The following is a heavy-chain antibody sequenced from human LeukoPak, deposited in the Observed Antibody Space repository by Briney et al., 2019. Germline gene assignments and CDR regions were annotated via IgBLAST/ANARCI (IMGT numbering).Heavy chain of an antibody. D-gene: IGHD5-18*01. CDR3: EKDKGQLCSTFDY. V-gene: IGHV3-9*01. Sequence: PGGSLRLSCAASGFTFDDYAMHWVRQAPGKGLEWVSGISWNSGSIGYADSVKGRFTISRDNAKNSLYLQMNSLRAEDTALYYCEKDKGQLCSTFDYWGQGTLVTVSS. CDR1: GFTFDDYA. CDR2: ISWNSGSI. J-gene: IGHJ4*02.